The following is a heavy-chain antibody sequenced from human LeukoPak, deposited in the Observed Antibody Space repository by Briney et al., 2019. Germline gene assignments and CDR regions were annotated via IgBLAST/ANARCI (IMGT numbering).Heavy chain of an antibody. CDR1: GYTFTSYY. CDR3: ARVRPDWYFDL. CDR2: INPSGGST. V-gene: IGHV1-46*01. J-gene: IGHJ2*01. Sequence: ASVTVSFKASGYTFTSYYMHWVRQAPGQGLEWMGIINPSGGSTSYAQKFQGRVTMTRDTSTSTVYMELSSLRSEDTAVYYCARVRPDWYFDLWGRGTLVTVSS.